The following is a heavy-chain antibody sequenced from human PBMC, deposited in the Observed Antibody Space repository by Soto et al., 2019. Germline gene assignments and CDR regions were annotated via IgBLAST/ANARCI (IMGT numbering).Heavy chain of an antibody. CDR1: GYTFTGYY. Sequence: ASVKVSCKASGYTFTGYYMHWVRQAPGQGLEWMGWINPNSGGTNYARKFQGWVTMTRDTSISTAYMELSRLRSDDTAVYYCAGAGFAYHGRSRYYSSYYYYDLDVWGQGTRVTASS. D-gene: IGHD3-22*01. CDR2: INPNSGGT. J-gene: IGHJ6*02. V-gene: IGHV1-2*04. CDR3: AGAGFAYHGRSRYYSSYYYYDLDV.